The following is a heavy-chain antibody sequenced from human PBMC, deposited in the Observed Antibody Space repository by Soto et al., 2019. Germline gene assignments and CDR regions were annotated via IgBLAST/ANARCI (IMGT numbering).Heavy chain of an antibody. J-gene: IGHJ4*02. V-gene: IGHV1-18*01. CDR2: ISAYNGNT. Sequence: QVQLVQSGAEVKKPGASVKVSCKASGYTFTSYGISWVRQAPGQGLEWMGWISAYNGNTNYAQKLQGSITMTTDTSTSTADMELRSLRSDDAAVYYCARLPRYSSSWDPSYFYYWGQGTLVTVSS. D-gene: IGHD6-13*01. CDR3: ARLPRYSSSWDPSYFYY. CDR1: GYTFTSYG.